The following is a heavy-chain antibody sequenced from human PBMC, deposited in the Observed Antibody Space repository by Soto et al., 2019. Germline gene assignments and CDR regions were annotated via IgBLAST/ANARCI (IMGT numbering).Heavy chain of an antibody. Sequence: EVQLVESGGGLVQPVRSLRLPCAASGFTFDDYALHWVRQVPGKGLEWVSGISWNSVAIHYADSVKGRFTISRDNAKNALYLQMINLRGEDTALYSCAKATRLTDTGSDWGQGPLVTVSS. CDR3: AKATRLTDTGSD. V-gene: IGHV3-9*01. J-gene: IGHJ4*02. CDR1: GFTFDDYA. D-gene: IGHD2-8*02. CDR2: ISWNSVAI.